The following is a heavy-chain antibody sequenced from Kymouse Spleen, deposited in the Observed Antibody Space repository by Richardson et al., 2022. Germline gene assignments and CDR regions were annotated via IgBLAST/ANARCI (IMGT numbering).Heavy chain of an antibody. D-gene: IGHD6-19*01. CDR1: GGSISSSSYY. CDR2: IYYSGST. CDR3: ATIAVAGRGFQH. V-gene: IGHV4-39*01. J-gene: IGHJ1*01. Sequence: QLQLQESGPGLVKPSETLSLTCTVSGGSISSSSYYWGWIRQPPGKGLEWIGSIYYSGSTYYNPSLKSRVTISVDTSKNQFSLKLSSVTAADTAVYYCATIAVAGRGFQHWGQGTLVTVSS.